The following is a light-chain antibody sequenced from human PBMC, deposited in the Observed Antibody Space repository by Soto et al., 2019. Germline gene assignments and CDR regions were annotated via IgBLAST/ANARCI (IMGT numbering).Light chain of an antibody. CDR3: QQYSSSPTWT. CDR1: QSVSSSY. Sequence: EIVLTQSPGTLSLSPGERATLSCRASQSVSSSYLGWYQQKPGQAPRLLIYGASSRATGVPDRFSGSGSGTDFTLTISRLEPEDLAVYFCQQYSSSPTWTFGQGTKVEIK. J-gene: IGKJ1*01. V-gene: IGKV3-20*01. CDR2: GAS.